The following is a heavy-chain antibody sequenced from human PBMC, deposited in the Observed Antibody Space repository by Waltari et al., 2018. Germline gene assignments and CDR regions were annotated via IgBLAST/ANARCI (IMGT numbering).Heavy chain of an antibody. D-gene: IGHD2-15*01. Sequence: QVQLVQSGAEVKKPGSSVKVSCKASGGTFSSYAISWVRQAPGQGLEWMGGIIPSFGTANYAQKYQGRVTITADESTSTAYMELSSLRSEDTAVYYCARRLRVVTPNYYYYGMDVWGQGTTVTVSS. J-gene: IGHJ6*02. V-gene: IGHV1-69*13. CDR3: ARRLRVVTPNYYYYGMDV. CDR2: IIPSFGTA. CDR1: GGTFSSYA.